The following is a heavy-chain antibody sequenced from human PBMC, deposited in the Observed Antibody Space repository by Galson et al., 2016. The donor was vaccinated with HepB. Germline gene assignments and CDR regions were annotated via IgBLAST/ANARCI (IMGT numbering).Heavy chain of an antibody. CDR2: ISSTSKYQ. CDR1: GFTFSRYT. J-gene: IGHJ3*02. CDR3: ARVSFFRAFDI. Sequence: SLRLSCAASGFTFSRYTMSWVRRAPGKGLDWVSSISSTSKYQSYADSVRGRFIISRDTAKTSLDLQMNSLRAEDSAIYYCARVSFFRAFDIWGQGTMVTVSS. D-gene: IGHD2/OR15-2a*01. V-gene: IGHV3-21*01.